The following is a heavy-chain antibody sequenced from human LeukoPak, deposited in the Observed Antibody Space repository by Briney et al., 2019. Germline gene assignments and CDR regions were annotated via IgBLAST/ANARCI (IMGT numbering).Heavy chain of an antibody. D-gene: IGHD3-10*01. CDR1: GYTFTGYY. J-gene: IGHJ6*03. CDR3: ASGSKPYYYYYMDV. CDR2: INPNSGGT. Sequence: ASVTVSCKASGYTFTGYYMHWVRQAPGQGLEWMGWINPNSGGTNYAQKFQGRVTMTRDTSIGTAYMELSRLRSVDTAVYYCASGSKPYYYYYMDVGGKGTTVTVSS. V-gene: IGHV1-2*02.